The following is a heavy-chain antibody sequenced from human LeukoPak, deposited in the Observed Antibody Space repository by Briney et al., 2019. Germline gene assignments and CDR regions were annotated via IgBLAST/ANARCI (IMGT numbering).Heavy chain of an antibody. V-gene: IGHV3-30*04. J-gene: IGHJ4*02. CDR1: GFTFSGYA. D-gene: IGHD2-15*01. CDR3: AREVGRLYCSGGSCETGIDY. Sequence: GGSLRLSCAASGFTFSGYARHWVRQAPGKGLEWVAVISYDGSNKYYADSVKGRFTISRDNSKNTLYLQMNSLRDEDTAVYYCAREVGRLYCSGGSCETGIDYWGQGTLVTVSS. CDR2: ISYDGSNK.